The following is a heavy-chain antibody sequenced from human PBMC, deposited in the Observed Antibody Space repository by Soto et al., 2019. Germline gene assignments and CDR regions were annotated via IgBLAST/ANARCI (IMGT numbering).Heavy chain of an antibody. CDR2: IYYSGST. D-gene: IGHD1-20*01. CDR3: ARAQVLTDYYYYGMDV. J-gene: IGHJ6*02. V-gene: IGHV4-30-4*01. Sequence: SETLSLTCTVSGGSISSGDYYWSWIRQPPGKGLEWIGYIYYSGSTYYNQSLKSRVTISVDTSKNQFSLKLSSVTAADTAVYYCARAQVLTDYYYYGMDVWGQGTTVTVSS. CDR1: GGSISSGDYY.